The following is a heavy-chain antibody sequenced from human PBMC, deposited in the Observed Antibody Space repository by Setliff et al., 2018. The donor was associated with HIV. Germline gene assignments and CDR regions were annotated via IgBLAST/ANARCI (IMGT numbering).Heavy chain of an antibody. CDR2: IIPLFGTA. CDR3: ARLRPTAFFDY. Sequence: GASVKVSCKASGDTFSNSLVTWVRQAPGQGLEWMGGIIPLFGTANYAQKFQGKVTMTRDTSTSTVYMELSSLRSDDTAVYYCARLRPTAFFDYWGQGTLVTVSS. CDR1: GDTFSNSL. J-gene: IGHJ4*02. D-gene: IGHD3-3*01. V-gene: IGHV1-69*05.